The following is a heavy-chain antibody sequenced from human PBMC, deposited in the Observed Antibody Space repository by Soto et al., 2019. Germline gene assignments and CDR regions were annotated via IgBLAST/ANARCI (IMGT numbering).Heavy chain of an antibody. CDR2: IYHSGST. Sequence: QVQLQESGPGLVKPSGTLSLTCAVSGGSISSSNWWSWVRQPPGKGLEWIGEIYHSGSTNYNPSLKSRVTISVDKSKNQFSLKLSSVTAADTAVYYCARRTMIVVVITSRYYYGMGVWGQGTTVTVSS. J-gene: IGHJ6*02. CDR1: GGSISSSNW. D-gene: IGHD3-22*01. CDR3: ARRTMIVVVITSRYYYGMGV. V-gene: IGHV4-4*02.